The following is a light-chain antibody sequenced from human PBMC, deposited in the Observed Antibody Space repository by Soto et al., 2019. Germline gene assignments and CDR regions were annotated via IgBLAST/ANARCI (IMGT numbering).Light chain of an antibody. Sequence: QSALTQPASVSGSPGQSITISCSGSSNDIGYLFRVSWYQQHPGSPPRLIIYEISLRPSGISDRFSGSRSGTTASLTISGLQPDDEADYFCTSYSRSDTLLFGTGTKVTVL. V-gene: IGLV2-14*01. J-gene: IGLJ1*01. CDR3: TSYSRSDTLL. CDR2: EIS. CDR1: SNDIGYLFR.